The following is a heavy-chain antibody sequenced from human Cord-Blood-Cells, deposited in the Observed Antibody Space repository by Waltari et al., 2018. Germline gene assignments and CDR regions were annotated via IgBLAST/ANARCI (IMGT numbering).Heavy chain of an antibody. J-gene: IGHJ3*02. CDR1: GFTVSSYE. CDR2: ISSSGSTI. V-gene: IGHV3-48*03. D-gene: IGHD7-27*01. Sequence: EVQLVESGGGLVQPGGSLSLPFAASGFTVSSYEMSGVRQAPGKGLEWVSYISSSGSTIYYADSVKGRFTISRDNAKNSLYLQMNSLRAEDTAVYYCARADWGSAFDIWGQGTMVTVSS. CDR3: ARADWGSAFDI.